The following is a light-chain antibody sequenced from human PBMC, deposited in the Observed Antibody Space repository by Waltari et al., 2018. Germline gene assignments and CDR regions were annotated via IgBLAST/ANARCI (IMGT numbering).Light chain of an antibody. J-gene: IGKJ2*01. CDR2: DVS. V-gene: IGKV1-5*01. CDR1: QSISRW. CDR3: QQYNSYSS. Sequence: DIQMTQSPSTLSASIGDRVTITCRDSQSISRWLAWDRQKPGKAPKLLIYDVSSLESGGPSRFSGGGSGTEFTLTISDLQPDDYATYYCQQYNSYSSFGQGTKLEI.